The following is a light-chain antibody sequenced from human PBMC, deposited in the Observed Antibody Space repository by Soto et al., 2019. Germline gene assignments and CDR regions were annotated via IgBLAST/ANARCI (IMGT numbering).Light chain of an antibody. Sequence: DIQMTQSPSSLSASVGDRVTITCRTSQSISNYLNWYQQKPGKAPKLLIYGAYILQSGVPSRFSGSGSGAEFTLTISSLQPEDFATYYCQQSDRTPFITFGQGTRLEIK. CDR2: GAY. CDR3: QQSDRTPFIT. CDR1: QSISNY. V-gene: IGKV1-39*01. J-gene: IGKJ5*01.